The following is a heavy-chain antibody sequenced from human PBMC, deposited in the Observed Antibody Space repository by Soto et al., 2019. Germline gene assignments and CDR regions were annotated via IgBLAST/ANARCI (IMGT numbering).Heavy chain of an antibody. CDR1: GFTFSSYG. J-gene: IGHJ4*02. D-gene: IGHD5-18*01. Sequence: QVQLVESGGGVVQPGRSLRLSCAASGFTFSSYGMHWVRQAPGKGLEWVAVIWYDGSNKYYAVSVKGRFTISRDNSKNTLYLQMNSLRAEDTAVYYCARGPVDTAMVPLSYYFDYWGQGTLVTVSS. CDR3: ARGPVDTAMVPLSYYFDY. CDR2: IWYDGSNK. V-gene: IGHV3-33*01.